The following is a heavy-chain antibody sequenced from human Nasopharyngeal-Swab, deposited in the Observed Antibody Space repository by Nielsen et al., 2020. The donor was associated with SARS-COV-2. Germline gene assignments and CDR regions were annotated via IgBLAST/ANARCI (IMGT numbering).Heavy chain of an antibody. CDR3: AREGNYDYGGNWYFDL. D-gene: IGHD4-23*01. J-gene: IGHJ2*01. CDR1: GGSVSSGLYY. CDR2: IYYSGST. Sequence: GSLRLSCTVSGGSVSSGLYYWTWIRQPPGRGLEWIGYIYYSGSTNYNPSLKSRVTISVDTSKNQFSLKLSSVTAADTAVYYCAREGNYDYGGNWYFDLWGRGTLVTVSS. V-gene: IGHV4-61*01.